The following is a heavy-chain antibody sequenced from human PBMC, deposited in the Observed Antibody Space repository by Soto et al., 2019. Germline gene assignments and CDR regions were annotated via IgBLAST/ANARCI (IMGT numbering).Heavy chain of an antibody. CDR2: ISRSGST. CDR1: GGSLGGFH. V-gene: IGHV4-34*01. CDR3: ARGRTAALIETRLFLVLCDL. J-gene: IGHJ4*01. D-gene: IGHD3-22*01. Sequence: QVQLQQWGAGLLKPSETLSLTCAVSGGSLGGFHWSWIRQPPGKGLEWIGEISRSGSTNYGPSRRSRVTVSIDTSRNRLSLNLSSVTDAHPAVSYCARGRTAALIETRLFLVLCDLWGHGNLVTVSS.